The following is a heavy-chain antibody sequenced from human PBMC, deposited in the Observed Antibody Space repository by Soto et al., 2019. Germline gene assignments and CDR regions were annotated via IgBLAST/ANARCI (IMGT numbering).Heavy chain of an antibody. CDR1: GYTFTSYA. D-gene: IGHD4-4*01. Sequence: ASVKVSCKASGYTFTSYAMHLVRQAPVQILELIVWINAGNFITKYSQKFQGRFTITRYTSAITSYIELIILISEYTAVYYCSXDXSYSNYVGAQLSTKWFDPWGQGTLVTVSS. V-gene: IGHV1-3*01. J-gene: IGHJ5*02. CDR3: SXDXSYSNYVGAQLSTKWFDP. CDR2: INAGNFIT.